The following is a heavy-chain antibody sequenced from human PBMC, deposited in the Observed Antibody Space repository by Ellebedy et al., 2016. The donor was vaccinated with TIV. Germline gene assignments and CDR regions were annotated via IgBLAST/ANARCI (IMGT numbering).Heavy chain of an antibody. V-gene: IGHV4-59*01. D-gene: IGHD3-10*01. J-gene: IGHJ4*02. CDR3: ARDRMMVRGVILPYD. CDR2: IYYSGST. CDR1: GGSISNYY. Sequence: SETLSLXXTVSGGSISNYYWSWIRQPPGKGLEWIGYIYYSGSTKYNPSLKSRVTILIDTSKNQFSLRLRSVTAADTAVYYCARDRMMVRGVILPYDWGQGTLVTVSS.